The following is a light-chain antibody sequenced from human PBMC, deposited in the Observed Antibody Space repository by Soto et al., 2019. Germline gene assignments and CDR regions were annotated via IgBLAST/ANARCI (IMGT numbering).Light chain of an antibody. CDR3: QYYGASPPFT. V-gene: IGKV3-20*01. CDR1: QSVSSIY. Sequence: EIVLTQSPGTLSLSPGERATLSCRASQSVSSIYLAWYQQKLGQAPRLLLYAASSRATGIPDRFTGSGSGTDFTLTISRLEPEDFAVYYCQYYGASPPFTFGPGTKVDIK. CDR2: AAS. J-gene: IGKJ3*01.